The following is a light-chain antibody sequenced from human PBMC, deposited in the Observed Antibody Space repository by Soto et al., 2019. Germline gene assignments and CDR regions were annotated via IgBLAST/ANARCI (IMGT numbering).Light chain of an antibody. CDR2: DAS. J-gene: IGKJ1*01. Sequence: DIQMTQSPSTLSAFVGDRVTITCRASQSISSWLAWYQQKPGKAPKLLIYDASSLESGVPSRFSGSGSGTEFTLTISSLELFDFAINRCQRYNIYSPTSVQGSKV. V-gene: IGKV1-5*01. CDR3: QRYNIYSPT. CDR1: QSISSW.